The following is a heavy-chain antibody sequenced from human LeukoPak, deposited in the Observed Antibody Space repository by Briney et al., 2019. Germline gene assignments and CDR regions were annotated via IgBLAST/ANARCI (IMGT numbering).Heavy chain of an antibody. CDR1: GYTFTSYG. V-gene: IGHV1-18*01. Sequence: ASVKVSCKASGYTFTSYGISWVRQAPGQGLEWMGWISAYNGNTNYAQELQGRVTVTTDTSTSTAYMELRSLRSDDTAVYYCARDPSIAAPLIANWFDPWGQGTLVTVSS. D-gene: IGHD6-6*01. CDR3: ARDPSIAAPLIANWFDP. J-gene: IGHJ5*02. CDR2: ISAYNGNT.